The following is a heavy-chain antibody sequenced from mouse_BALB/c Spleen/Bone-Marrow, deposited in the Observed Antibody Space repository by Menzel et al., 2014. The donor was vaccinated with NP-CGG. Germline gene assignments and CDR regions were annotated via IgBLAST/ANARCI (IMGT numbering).Heavy chain of an antibody. CDR2: IYPSDSYT. Sequence: QVQLQQSGAELVRPGASVKLSCKASGYTFTSYRINWVKQRPGQGLEWIGNIYPSDSYTDCNQKFKDKATLTVDKSSTTAYMQLSSPTSEDSAVYYCTRGGSSPYYFDYWGQGTTLTVSS. V-gene: IGHV1-69*02. J-gene: IGHJ2*01. CDR1: GYTFTSYR. CDR3: TRGGSSPYYFDY. D-gene: IGHD1-1*01.